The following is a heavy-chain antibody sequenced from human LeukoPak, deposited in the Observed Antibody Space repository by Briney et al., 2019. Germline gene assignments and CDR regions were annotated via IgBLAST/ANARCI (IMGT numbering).Heavy chain of an antibody. CDR3: TRFYGSGPFYFDY. V-gene: IGHV3-48*04. J-gene: IGHJ4*02. CDR2: ISSAGGTI. D-gene: IGHD3-10*01. Sequence: GGSLRLSCAASGFTFSSYSMNWVRQAPGKGLEWISYISSAGGTIYYADSVKGRFTITRDNAKNSLYLQMNSLRAEDTAVYYCTRFYGSGPFYFDYWGQGTLVTVSS. CDR1: GFTFSSYS.